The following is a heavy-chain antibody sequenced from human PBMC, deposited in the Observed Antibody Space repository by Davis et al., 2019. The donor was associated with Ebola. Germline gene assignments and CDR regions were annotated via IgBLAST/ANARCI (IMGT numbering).Heavy chain of an antibody. CDR2: VKSDSDT. CDR3: ARGEYGSGSYYIKGRSSYYGMDV. D-gene: IGHD3-10*01. Sequence: PGGSLRLSCATSGFTFNNYAMTWVRQAPGKGLEWVSVVKSDSDTYYAGSVKGRFSISRDNSKNTLHLQMNSLRAEDTAVYYCARGEYGSGSYYIKGRSSYYGMDVWGQGTTVTVSS. J-gene: IGHJ6*02. V-gene: IGHV3-23*01. CDR1: GFTFNNYA.